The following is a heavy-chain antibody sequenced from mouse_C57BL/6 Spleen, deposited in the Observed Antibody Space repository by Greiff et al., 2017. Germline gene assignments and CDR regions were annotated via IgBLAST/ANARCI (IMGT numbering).Heavy chain of an antibody. J-gene: IGHJ4*01. Sequence: EVKLEESGPGLVKPSQSLSLTCSVTGYSITSGYYWNWIRQFPGNKLEWMGYISYDGSNNYNPSLKNRISITRDTSKNQFFLKLNSVTTEDTATYYCARDRVYYGSSYGAMDYWGQGTSVTVSS. CDR1: GYSITSGYY. D-gene: IGHD1-1*01. CDR2: ISYDGSN. V-gene: IGHV3-6*01. CDR3: ARDRVYYGSSYGAMDY.